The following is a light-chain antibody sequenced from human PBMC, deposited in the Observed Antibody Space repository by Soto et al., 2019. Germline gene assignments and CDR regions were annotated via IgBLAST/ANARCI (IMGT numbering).Light chain of an antibody. CDR1: QSVNAN. CDR3: QQYNTWLGT. J-gene: IGKJ1*01. CDR2: GAS. Sequence: EVVMTQSPATLSVSPGERATLSCRASQSVNANLAWYQQKPGQAPRLLIHGASNRATGIPARFSGSGFGTEFILTISSLQAEEFAGDYCQQYNTWLGTFGQGTKVEI. V-gene: IGKV3-15*01.